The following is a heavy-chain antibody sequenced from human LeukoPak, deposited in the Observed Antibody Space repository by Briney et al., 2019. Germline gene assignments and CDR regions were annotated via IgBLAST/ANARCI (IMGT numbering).Heavy chain of an antibody. CDR2: ISSSSSYI. J-gene: IGHJ4*02. CDR3: ARGVGAIINPFDY. CDR1: GFTFSSYS. D-gene: IGHD1-26*01. Sequence: GGSPRLSCAASGFTFSSYSMNWVRQAPGKGLEWVSSISSSSSYIYYADSVKGRFTISRDNAKNSLYLQMNSLRAEDTAVYYCARGVGAIINPFDYWGQGTLVTVSS. V-gene: IGHV3-21*01.